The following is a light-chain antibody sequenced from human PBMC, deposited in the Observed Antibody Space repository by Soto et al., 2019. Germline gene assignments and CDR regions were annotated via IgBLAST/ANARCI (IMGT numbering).Light chain of an antibody. J-gene: IGKJ1*01. V-gene: IGKV3-15*01. CDR3: QQYNTWPPT. CDR1: QSVNNK. CDR2: DAS. Sequence: EIVMTQSPATLSVSPGERVTLSCRASQSVNNKLAWYQQKPGQAPRLLIFDASSRATGIPARFRGSGSGTEFSLTISSLQSEDFAVYCCQQYNTWPPTFGQGTKVEIE.